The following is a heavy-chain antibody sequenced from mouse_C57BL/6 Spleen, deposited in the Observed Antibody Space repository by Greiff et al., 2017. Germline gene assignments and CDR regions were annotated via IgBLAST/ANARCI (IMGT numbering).Heavy chain of an antibody. Sequence: EVQLQQSGAELVKPGASVKLSCTASGFNIKDYSMHWVKQRTEQGLEWIGRIDPEDGETKYAPKFQGKASITTDTSSNTSYMQLSNMTSEDTSGYYCAKSGYGSSSRYFDVWGTGTTVTVSS. CDR3: AKSGYGSSSRYFDV. V-gene: IGHV14-2*01. CDR2: IDPEDGET. CDR1: GFNIKDYS. D-gene: IGHD1-1*01. J-gene: IGHJ1*03.